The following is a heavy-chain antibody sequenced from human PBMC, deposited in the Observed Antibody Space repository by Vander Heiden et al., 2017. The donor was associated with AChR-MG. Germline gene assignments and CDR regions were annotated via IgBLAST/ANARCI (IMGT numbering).Heavy chain of an antibody. V-gene: IGHV3-9*01. D-gene: IGHD3-22*01. Sequence: EVQLVESGGGLVQPGRSLRRSCAASGFTFADYAMTWCRRAPGKGVEEGSGSSWNSGSIGYEDSVKGRFTISRDNAKNSLYMQMNSLRAEDTALYYCAKDKGYDSSGYQLKHWGQGTLVTVSS. J-gene: IGHJ1*01. CDR2: SSWNSGSI. CDR1: GFTFADYA. CDR3: AKDKGYDSSGYQLKH.